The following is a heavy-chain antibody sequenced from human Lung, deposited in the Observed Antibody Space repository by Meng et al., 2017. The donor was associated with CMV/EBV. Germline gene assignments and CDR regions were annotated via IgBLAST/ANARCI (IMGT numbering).Heavy chain of an antibody. J-gene: IGHJ1*01. CDR2: IPHRGSS. CDR1: GDPITNHKW. D-gene: IGHD3-10*01. V-gene: IGHV4-4*02. CDR3: LRRSGGSV. Sequence: VPLRGRGPALVRPSETLSLTFAVSGDPITNHKWWAWVRQPPGKGLEWIGEIPHRGSSAYNPSLKSRVSMSIDKSKNQFSLKLTSVTAADTAVYHCLRRSGGSVWGQGTLVTVSS.